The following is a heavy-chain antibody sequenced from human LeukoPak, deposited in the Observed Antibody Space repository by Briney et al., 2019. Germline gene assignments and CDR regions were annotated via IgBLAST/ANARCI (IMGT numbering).Heavy chain of an antibody. CDR3: ARDPYNTILYRLAH. D-gene: IGHD3-10*01. CDR2: ISANGQAT. J-gene: IGHJ4*02. Sequence: GGSLRLSCAGSGFAFGTYAMSWVRQAPGMGLDWVSSISANGQATYYAHSVEGRFTISIDNSKSTLYLQLNSLRPEDTATYHCARDPYNTILYRLAHWGQGTLVTVSS. CDR1: GFAFGTYA. V-gene: IGHV3-23*01.